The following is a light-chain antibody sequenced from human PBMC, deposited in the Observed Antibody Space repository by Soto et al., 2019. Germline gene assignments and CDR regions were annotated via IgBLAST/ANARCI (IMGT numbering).Light chain of an antibody. CDR3: QQYNNWPQT. V-gene: IGKV3-15*01. CDR1: QSVSSN. Sequence: EIVMTQSPATLSVSPGERATLSCRASQSVSSNLAWYQQKPGQAPRLLIYGASTMATGIPARFSGSGSGTELTLTSIILLSLDFAVYDCQQYNNWPQTFGQETKVEIK. J-gene: IGKJ1*01. CDR2: GAS.